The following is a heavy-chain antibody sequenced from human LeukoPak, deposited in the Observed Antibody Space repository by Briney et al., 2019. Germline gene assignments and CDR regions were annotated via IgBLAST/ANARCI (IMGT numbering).Heavy chain of an antibody. J-gene: IGHJ4*02. V-gene: IGHV3-30-3*01. CDR2: ISYDGSNK. D-gene: IGHD3-22*01. Sequence: GGSLRLSCAASGFTFSSYAMHWVRQAPGKGLEWVAVISYDGSNKYYADSVKGRFTISRDNSKNTLYLQMNSLRAEDTAVYYCARDAYYYDSSGYYLDYWGQGTLVTVSS. CDR3: ARDAYYYDSSGYYLDY. CDR1: GFTFSSYA.